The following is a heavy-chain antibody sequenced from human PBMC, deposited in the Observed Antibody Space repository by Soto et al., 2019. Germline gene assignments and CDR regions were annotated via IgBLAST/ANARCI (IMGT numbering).Heavy chain of an antibody. Sequence: SETLSLTCTVSGGSISSGDYYWSWIRQPPGKGLEWIGYIYYSGSTYYNPSLKSRVTISVDTSKNQFSLKLSSVTAADTAVYYCARTLGYDSSGYYGGVDYCGQGTLVIVSS. CDR1: GGSISSGDYY. D-gene: IGHD3-22*01. CDR3: ARTLGYDSSGYYGGVDY. J-gene: IGHJ4*02. CDR2: IYYSGST. V-gene: IGHV4-30-4*01.